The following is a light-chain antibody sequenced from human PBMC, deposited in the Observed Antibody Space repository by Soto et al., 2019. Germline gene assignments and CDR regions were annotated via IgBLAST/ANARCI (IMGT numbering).Light chain of an antibody. CDR1: QSVDSY. CDR2: DVS. V-gene: IGKV3-11*01. CDR3: QQRRNWPLT. J-gene: IGKJ4*01. Sequence: EIVLTQSPATLSLSPGERDTLSCRASQSVDSYLTCYQQRPGQAPRLLIYDVSKRATGIPVRFSGSGSGTDFTLTISSLEPEDVAIYYCQQRRNWPLTFGGGTKVEIK.